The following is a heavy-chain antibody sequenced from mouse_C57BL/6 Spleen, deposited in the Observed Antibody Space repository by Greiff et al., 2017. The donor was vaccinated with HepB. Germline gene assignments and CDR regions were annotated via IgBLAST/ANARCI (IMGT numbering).Heavy chain of an antibody. J-gene: IGHJ1*03. CDR3: ARSGAAYWYFDV. D-gene: IGHD3-3*01. Sequence: LEESGAELVRPGTSVKVSCKASGYAFTNYLIEWVKQRPGQGLEWIGVINPGSGGTNYNEKFKGKATLTADKSSSTAYMQLSSLTSEDSAVYFCARSGAAYWYFDVWGTGTTVTVSS. CDR1: GYAFTNYL. V-gene: IGHV1-54*01. CDR2: INPGSGGT.